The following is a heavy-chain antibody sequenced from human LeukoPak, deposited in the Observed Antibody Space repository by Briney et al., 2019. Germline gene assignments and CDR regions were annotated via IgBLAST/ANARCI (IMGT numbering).Heavy chain of an antibody. J-gene: IGHJ4*02. CDR2: IRSKANSYAT. V-gene: IGHV3-73*01. Sequence: PGGSLRLSCAASGFTFSGSAMHWVRQASGKGLEWVGRIRSKANSYATAYAASVKGRFTISRDDSKNTAYLQMNSLRAEDTAVYYCAKVRQAAAGRLDYWGQGTLVTVSS. D-gene: IGHD6-13*01. CDR3: AKVRQAAAGRLDY. CDR1: GFTFSGSA.